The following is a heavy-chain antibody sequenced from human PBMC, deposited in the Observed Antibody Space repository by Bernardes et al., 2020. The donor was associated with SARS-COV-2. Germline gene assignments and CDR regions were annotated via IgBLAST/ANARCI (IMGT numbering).Heavy chain of an antibody. Sequence: GGSLRLSCAASGFTFSTYAMHWVRQAPGKGREWVAIISYDGTTKYNTDSVKGRFTISRDNSKNTLFLQMNSLTTEDTAVYYCAREWEDYTSSLFDYWGQGTLVTVSS. CDR2: ISYDGTTK. D-gene: IGHD1-26*01. V-gene: IGHV3-30-3*01. CDR3: AREWEDYTSSLFDY. J-gene: IGHJ4*02. CDR1: GFTFSTYA.